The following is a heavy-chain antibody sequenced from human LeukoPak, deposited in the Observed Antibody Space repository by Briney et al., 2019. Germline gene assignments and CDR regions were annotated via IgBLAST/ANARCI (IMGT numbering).Heavy chain of an antibody. Sequence: GGSLRLSCAASGFTFSSYAMHWVRQAPGKGLEWVAVISYDGSNKYYADSVKGRFTISRDNSKNTLYLQMNSLRAEDTAVYYCAKDGPTTPLGNYFDYWGQGTLVTVSS. CDR1: GFTFSSYA. J-gene: IGHJ4*02. D-gene: IGHD4-11*01. V-gene: IGHV3-30-3*01. CDR2: ISYDGSNK. CDR3: AKDGPTTPLGNYFDY.